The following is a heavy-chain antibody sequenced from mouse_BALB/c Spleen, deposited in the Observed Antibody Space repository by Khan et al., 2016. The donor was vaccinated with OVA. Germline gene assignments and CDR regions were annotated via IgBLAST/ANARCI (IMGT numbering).Heavy chain of an antibody. CDR3: ARPYRYDGRAWFAY. CDR2: INPDSSTI. V-gene: IGHV4-1*02. CDR1: GFAFSRYW. Sequence: EVKLLESGGGLVQPGGSLKLSCAASGFAFSRYWMSWVRQAPGKGLEWIGEINPDSSTINYTPSLKDKFIISRDNAKNTLYLQMSKVRSEDTVLYYCARPYRYDGRAWFAYWGQGTLVTVSA. J-gene: IGHJ3*01. D-gene: IGHD2-14*01.